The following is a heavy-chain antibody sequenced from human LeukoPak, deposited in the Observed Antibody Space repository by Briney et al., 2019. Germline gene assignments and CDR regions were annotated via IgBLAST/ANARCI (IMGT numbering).Heavy chain of an antibody. CDR2: ISWNSGSI. CDR3: ARELRGTVAGAQFDY. J-gene: IGHJ4*02. V-gene: IGHV3-9*01. Sequence: GGSLRLSCAASGFTFDDYAMHWGRQAPGKGLEWVSGISWNSGSIGYADSVKGRFTISRDNAKNSLYLQMNSLRAEDTALYYCARELRGTVAGAQFDYWGQGTLVTVSS. D-gene: IGHD6-19*01. CDR1: GFTFDDYA.